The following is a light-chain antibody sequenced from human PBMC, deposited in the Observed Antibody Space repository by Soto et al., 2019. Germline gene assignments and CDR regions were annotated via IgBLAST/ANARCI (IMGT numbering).Light chain of an antibody. CDR1: QSISSY. Sequence: DIPMTQSPSSLSASVGDIVTITCRASQSISSYLNWYQQKPGKATKLLIYAASSLHSGVPSRFSGSGSGTDFTLTISSLQPEDFASYYCQQSYSTPLTFGGGTKVEIK. CDR3: QQSYSTPLT. J-gene: IGKJ4*01. CDR2: AAS. V-gene: IGKV1-39*01.